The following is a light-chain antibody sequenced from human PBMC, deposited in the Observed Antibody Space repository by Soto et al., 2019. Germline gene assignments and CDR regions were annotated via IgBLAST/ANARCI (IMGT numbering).Light chain of an antibody. V-gene: IGLV1-44*01. CDR3: AAWDGSLSTYV. Sequence: SALTQSPSTSETSGQGVTFSCSGSSSNVGRNVVNWYQHLPGTAPKLLIHSNNQRASGVADRFSGSKSGTSASLAISGLQSEDEGDYYCAAWDGSLSTYVFGTGTKVTVL. J-gene: IGLJ1*01. CDR1: SSNVGRNV. CDR2: SNN.